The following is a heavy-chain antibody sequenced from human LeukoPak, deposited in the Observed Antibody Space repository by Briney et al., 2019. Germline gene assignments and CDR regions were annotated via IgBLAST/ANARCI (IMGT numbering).Heavy chain of an antibody. V-gene: IGHV3-7*01. CDR3: ARENVDRLDY. D-gene: IGHD1-1*01. Sequence: DSVKGRFTVSRDNAKNSLYLQMNSLRAEDTAVYYCARENVDRLDYWGQGTLVTVSS. J-gene: IGHJ4*02.